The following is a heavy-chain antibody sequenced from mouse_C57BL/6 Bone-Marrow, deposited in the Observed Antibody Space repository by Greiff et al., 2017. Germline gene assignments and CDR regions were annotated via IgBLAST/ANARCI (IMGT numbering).Heavy chain of an antibody. CDR3: ARVKATGVAVYAMDY. J-gene: IGHJ4*01. V-gene: IGHV3-8*01. D-gene: IGHD1-1*01. CDR1: GYSITSDY. CDR2: ISYSGST. Sequence: VQLQQSGPGLAKPSQTLSLTCSVTGYSITSDYWNWIRKFPGNKLEYMGYISYSGSTYYNPSLNSRISITRDTSKNQYYLQVNSVTTEDTATDCGARVKATGVAVYAMDYGGQGTSVTVSS.